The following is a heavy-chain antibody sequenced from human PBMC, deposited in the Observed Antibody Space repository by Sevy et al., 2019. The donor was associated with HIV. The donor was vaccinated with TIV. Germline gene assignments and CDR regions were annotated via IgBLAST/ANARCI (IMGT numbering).Heavy chain of an antibody. CDR2: FDPEDDET. V-gene: IGHV1-24*01. CDR1: GDTLNVLS. Sequence: ASVKVSCKVSGDTLNVLSMHWVRQAPGKGLEWMATFDPEDDETFDAQKFQGRVTLTEDTSTGTAYMGLSSLRSEDTALYFCATTTDYYDSSGYPFDDWGQGTLVTVSS. D-gene: IGHD3-22*01. CDR3: ATTTDYYDSSGYPFDD. J-gene: IGHJ4*02.